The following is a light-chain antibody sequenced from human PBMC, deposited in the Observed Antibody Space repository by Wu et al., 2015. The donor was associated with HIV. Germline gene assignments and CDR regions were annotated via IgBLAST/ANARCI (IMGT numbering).Light chain of an antibody. CDR3: QQHYSWPLT. CDR1: QSVTNSQ. V-gene: IGKV3-20*01. Sequence: IVLTQSPGTLSLSPGERATLSCRASQSVTNSQLAWYQQKPGQAPRLLIYGVSNRATGIPDRFSGSGSGTDFTLTISRLEPEDFALYYCQQHYSWPLTFGQGTRLEIK. CDR2: GVS. J-gene: IGKJ5*01.